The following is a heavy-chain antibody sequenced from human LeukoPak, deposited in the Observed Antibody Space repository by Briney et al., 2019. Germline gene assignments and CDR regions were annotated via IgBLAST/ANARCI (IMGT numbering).Heavy chain of an antibody. CDR3: ARGFPPRKSYDSSGYYSYYFDY. CDR2: ISGSGGST. Sequence: GGSLRLSCAASGFTFSSYAMSWVRQAPGKGLEWVSAISGSGGSTYYADSVKGRFTISRDNSKNTLYLQMNSLRAEDTAVYYCARGFPPRKSYDSSGYYSYYFDYWGQGTLVTVSS. D-gene: IGHD3-22*01. CDR1: GFTFSSYA. V-gene: IGHV3-23*01. J-gene: IGHJ4*02.